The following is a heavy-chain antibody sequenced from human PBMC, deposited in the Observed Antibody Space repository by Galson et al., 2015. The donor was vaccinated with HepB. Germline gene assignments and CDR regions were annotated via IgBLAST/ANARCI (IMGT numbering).Heavy chain of an antibody. D-gene: IGHD3-10*01. J-gene: IGHJ4*02. CDR2: FDPEDGET. V-gene: IGHV1-24*01. Sequence: SVKVSCKVSGYTLTELSMHWVRQAPGKGLEWMGGFDPEDGETIYAQKFQGRVTMTEDTSTDTAYMELSSLRSEDTAVYYCATGITMVRGVITIRGFDYWGQGTLVTVSS. CDR3: ATGITMVRGVITIRGFDY. CDR1: GYTLTELS.